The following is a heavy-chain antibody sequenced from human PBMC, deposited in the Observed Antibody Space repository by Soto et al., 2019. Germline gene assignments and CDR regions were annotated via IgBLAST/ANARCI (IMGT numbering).Heavy chain of an antibody. J-gene: IGHJ4*02. CDR2: IYYSGST. CDR1: GGSISSGDYY. V-gene: IGHV4-30-4*01. Sequence: QVQLQESGPGLVKPSQTLSLTCTVSGGSISSGDYYWSWIRQPPGKGLEWIGYIYYSGSTYYNPSLKSXVXXXVXXSKNQFSPKLSSVTAADTAVYYCARVGGDYAPFDYWGQGTLVTVSS. D-gene: IGHD3-16*01. CDR3: ARVGGDYAPFDY.